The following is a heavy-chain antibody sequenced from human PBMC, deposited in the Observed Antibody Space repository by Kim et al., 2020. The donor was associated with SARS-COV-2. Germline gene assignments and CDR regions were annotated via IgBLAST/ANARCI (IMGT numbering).Heavy chain of an antibody. V-gene: IGHV3-66*02. CDR1: GFTVSSNY. D-gene: IGHD3-22*01. CDR2: IYSGGST. CDR3: ARATYYYDSSGYYYASYYYGMDV. Sequence: GGSLRLSCAASGFTVSSNYMSWVRQAPGKGLEWVSVIYSGGSTYYADSVKGRFTISRDNSKNTLYLQMNSLRAEDTAVYYCARATYYYDSSGYYYASYYYGMDVWGQGTTVTVSS. J-gene: IGHJ6*02.